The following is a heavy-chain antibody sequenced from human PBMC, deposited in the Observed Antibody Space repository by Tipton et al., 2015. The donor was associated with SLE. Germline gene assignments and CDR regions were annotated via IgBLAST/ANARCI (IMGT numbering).Heavy chain of an antibody. CDR1: GGSISSYY. D-gene: IGHD5-24*01. J-gene: IGHJ4*02. Sequence: TLSLTCTVSGGSISSYYWSWIRQPAGKGLEWTGRIYSSGSANYNPALISRVSMSVDISKNQFFLTLRSVTAADTAVYFCARGDVDWGQGTLVTVSS. CDR2: IYSSGSA. CDR3: ARGDVD. V-gene: IGHV4-4*07.